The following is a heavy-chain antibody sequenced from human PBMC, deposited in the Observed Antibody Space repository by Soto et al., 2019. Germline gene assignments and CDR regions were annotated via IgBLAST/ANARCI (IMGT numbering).Heavy chain of an antibody. CDR2: IYSGGST. Sequence: EVQLVESGGGLVQPGGSLRLSCAASGFTVSSNYMSWVRQAPGKGLEWVSVIYSGGSTYYADSVKGRLTISRHNSKNTLYLQMNSLRAEDTAVYYCARGAVVAGTVSWDYWGQGTLVTVSS. J-gene: IGHJ4*02. D-gene: IGHD2-15*01. V-gene: IGHV3-53*04. CDR3: ARGAVVAGTVSWDY. CDR1: GFTVSSNY.